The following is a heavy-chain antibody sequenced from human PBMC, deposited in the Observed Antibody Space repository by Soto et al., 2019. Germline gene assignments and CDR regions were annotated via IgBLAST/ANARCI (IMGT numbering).Heavy chain of an antibody. CDR2: IVVGSGNT. D-gene: IGHD3-22*01. Sequence: ASVKVSCKASGFTFTSSAVQWVRQARGQRLEWIGWIVVGSGNTNYAQKFQERVTITRDMSTSTAYMELSSLRSEDTAVYYCAALSYYYDSSGYHFGDYWGQGTLVTVS. CDR1: GFTFTSSA. J-gene: IGHJ4*02. CDR3: AALSYYYDSSGYHFGDY. V-gene: IGHV1-58*01.